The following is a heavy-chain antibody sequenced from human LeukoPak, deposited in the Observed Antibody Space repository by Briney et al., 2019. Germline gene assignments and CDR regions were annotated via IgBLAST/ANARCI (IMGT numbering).Heavy chain of an antibody. J-gene: IGHJ3*02. D-gene: IGHD3-10*01. CDR3: ARDPGSDAFDI. CDR2: IYYSGST. V-gene: IGHV4-59*12. Sequence: SETLSLTCTVSGGSISSYYWSWIRQPPGKGLEWIGYIYYSGSTNYNPSLKSRVTMSVDTSKNQFSLKLSSVTAADTAVYYCARDPGSDAFDIWGQGTMVTVSS. CDR1: GGSISSYY.